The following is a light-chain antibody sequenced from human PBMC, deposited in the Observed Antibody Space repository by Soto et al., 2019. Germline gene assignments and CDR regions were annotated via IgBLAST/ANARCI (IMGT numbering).Light chain of an antibody. J-gene: IGKJ1*01. Sequence: EIVLTQSPGTLSLSPGERATLSCTASQSVSSSNLAWYQQKPGQAPRLLIYGASSRATGIPDRFSGSGSGTDFTLTISRREPEDFAVYYCQHYGSSPGAFGQGTKVDIK. CDR1: QSVSSSN. CDR2: GAS. V-gene: IGKV3-20*01. CDR3: QHYGSSPGA.